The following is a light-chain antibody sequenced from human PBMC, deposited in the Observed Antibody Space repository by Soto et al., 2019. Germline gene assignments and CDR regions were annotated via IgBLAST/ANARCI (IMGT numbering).Light chain of an antibody. Sequence: NFMLTQPHSVSESPGKTVTISCTCSSGSIASNYVQWYQQRPGSAPTTVIYEDNKRPSGVPDRFSGSIDRSSNSASLIISGLKTEDEADYYCQSHDSSNVVFGGGTKVTVL. CDR3: QSHDSSNVV. CDR2: EDN. V-gene: IGLV6-57*02. J-gene: IGLJ2*01. CDR1: SGSIASNY.